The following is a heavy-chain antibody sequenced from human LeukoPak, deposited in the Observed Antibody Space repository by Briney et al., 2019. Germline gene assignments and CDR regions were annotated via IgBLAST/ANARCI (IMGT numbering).Heavy chain of an antibody. CDR2: TYYSGST. V-gene: IGHV4-59*01. D-gene: IGHD3-3*01. Sequence: SETLSLTCTVSGGPISSNNWSWIRQPPGKGLEWIGNTYYSGSTNYTPSLKSRVTISVDTSKNQFSLKLSSVTAADTAVYYCARGPHDFWTGGYYFDYWGQGTLVTVSS. CDR3: ARGPHDFWTGGYYFDY. CDR1: GGPISSNN. J-gene: IGHJ4*02.